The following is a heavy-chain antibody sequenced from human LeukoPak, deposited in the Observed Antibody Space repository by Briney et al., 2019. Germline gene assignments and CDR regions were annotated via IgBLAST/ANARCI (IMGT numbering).Heavy chain of an antibody. D-gene: IGHD4-11*01. J-gene: IGHJ4*02. CDR1: HFTFSHFG. CDR2: IWNDGSSQ. V-gene: IGHV3-33*06. Sequence: GESLRLSCVASHFTFSHFGMHWVRQAPGKGLEWVAVIWNDGSSQYYADSVKGRFTISRDNSQNTVYLQMNSLRVEDTAVYYCAKDAQRGFDYSNSLEKWGQGTLVIVS. CDR3: AKDAQRGFDYSNSLEK.